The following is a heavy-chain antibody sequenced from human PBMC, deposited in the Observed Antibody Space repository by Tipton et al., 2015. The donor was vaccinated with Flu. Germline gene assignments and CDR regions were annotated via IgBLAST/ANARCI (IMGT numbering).Heavy chain of an antibody. CDR2: VSGGGAIT. CDR3: ARDKDWVPLDY. CDR1: GFTFSTYA. J-gene: IGHJ4*02. Sequence: GSLRLSCAASGFTFSTYAMSWVRQAPGKGLEWVSAVSGGGAITYFADSVKGRFTTSRDNAKNTLYLEMNSLRAEDTAVYFCARDKDWVPLDYWGQGTRVTVSS. D-gene: IGHD3/OR15-3a*01. V-gene: IGHV3-23*01.